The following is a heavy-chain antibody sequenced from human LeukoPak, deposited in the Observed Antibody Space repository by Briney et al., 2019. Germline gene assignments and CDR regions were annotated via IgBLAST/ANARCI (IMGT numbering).Heavy chain of an antibody. CDR1: GYSITSSSW. CDR3: ARQFRYGYGPFDY. CDR2: IYYSGST. J-gene: IGHJ4*02. Sequence: SETLSLTCAVSGYSITSSSWWGWIRQPPGKGLEWIGSIYYSGSTYYNPSLKSRVTISVDTSKNQFSLKLSSVTAADTAVYYCARQFRYGYGPFDYWGQGTLVTVSS. D-gene: IGHD5-18*01. V-gene: IGHV4-38-2*01.